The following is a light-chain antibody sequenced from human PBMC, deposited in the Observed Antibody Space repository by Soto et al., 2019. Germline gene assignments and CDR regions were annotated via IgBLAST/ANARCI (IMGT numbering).Light chain of an antibody. CDR3: QQYNNWPRT. Sequence: EIVMTQSPATLSVSPGEGATLSCRASQSVSSNLAWYQLKPGQAPRLLIYDASTRATGIPARFSGSGSGTEFTLHISSLQSEDFAVYYCQQYNNWPRTFGQGTKVEIK. J-gene: IGKJ1*01. CDR2: DAS. CDR1: QSVSSN. V-gene: IGKV3-15*01.